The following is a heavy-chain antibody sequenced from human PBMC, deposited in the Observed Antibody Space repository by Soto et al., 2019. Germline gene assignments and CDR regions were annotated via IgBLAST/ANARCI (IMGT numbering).Heavy chain of an antibody. CDR3: ASALAALSWFDP. CDR2: ISSSSSTI. V-gene: IGHV3-48*02. J-gene: IGHJ5*02. Sequence: EVQLVESGGGLVQPGGSLRLSCAASGFTFSSYSMNWVRQAPGKGLEWVSYISSSSSTIYYADSVKGRFTISRDNAKNSLYLQMNSLRDEDTAVYYCASALAALSWFDPWGQGTLVTVSS. D-gene: IGHD1-1*01. CDR1: GFTFSSYS.